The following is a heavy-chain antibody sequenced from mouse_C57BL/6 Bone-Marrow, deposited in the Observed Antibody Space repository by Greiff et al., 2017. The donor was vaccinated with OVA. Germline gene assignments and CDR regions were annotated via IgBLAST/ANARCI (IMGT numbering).Heavy chain of an antibody. Sequence: QVQLKQSGPGLVAPSQSLSITCTVSGFSLTSYGVSWVRQPPGKGLEWLGVIWGDGSTNYHSALISRLSISKDNSKSQVFLLLYSLQTDNTATYYCARPTVVANYFDYWGQGTTLTVSS. CDR1: GFSLTSYG. CDR2: IWGDGST. V-gene: IGHV2-3*01. D-gene: IGHD1-1*01. CDR3: ARPTVVANYFDY. J-gene: IGHJ2*01.